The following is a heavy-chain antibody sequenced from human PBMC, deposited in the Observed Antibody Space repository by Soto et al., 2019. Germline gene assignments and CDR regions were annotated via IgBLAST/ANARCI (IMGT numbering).Heavy chain of an antibody. CDR2: INPTSGST. CDR1: GYTFINYY. Sequence: VQLVQSGAEVKKPGASVKVSCRASGYTFINYYIHWVRQAPGQGLEWLAIINPTSGSTNYAQKFQGRVTLTMDTSTSTVYMELCGLRSDDTAVSYCARDLAAGDHWGQGTLVTVSS. CDR3: ARDLAAGDH. V-gene: IGHV1-46*01. J-gene: IGHJ4*02. D-gene: IGHD6-13*01.